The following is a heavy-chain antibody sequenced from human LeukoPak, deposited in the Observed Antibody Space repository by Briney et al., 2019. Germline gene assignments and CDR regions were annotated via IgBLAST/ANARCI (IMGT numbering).Heavy chain of an antibody. CDR2: ISYDGSNK. D-gene: IGHD3-10*01. Sequence: GRSLRLSCAASGFTFSSYAMHWVRQAPGKGLEWVAVISYDGSNKYYADSVKGRFTISRDNSKNTLYLQMNSLRAEDTAVYYCARALLLCPGGWFDPWGQGTLVTVSS. CDR3: ARALLLCPGGWFDP. CDR1: GFTFSSYA. V-gene: IGHV3-30*04. J-gene: IGHJ5*02.